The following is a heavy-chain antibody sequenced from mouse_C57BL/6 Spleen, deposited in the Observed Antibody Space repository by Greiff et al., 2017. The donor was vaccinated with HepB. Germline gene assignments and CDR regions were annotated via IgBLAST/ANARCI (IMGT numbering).Heavy chain of an antibody. V-gene: IGHV1-66*01. CDR2: IYPGSGNT. CDR1: GYSFTSYY. D-gene: IGHD2-4*01. Sequence: QVHVKQSGPELVKPGASVKISCKASGYSFTSYYIHWVKQRPGQGLEWIGWIYPGSGNTKYNEKFKGKATLTADTSSSTAYMQLSSLTSEDSAVYYCARRANDYDGWENAMDYWSQGTSVTVSS. CDR3: ARRANDYDGWENAMDY. J-gene: IGHJ4*01.